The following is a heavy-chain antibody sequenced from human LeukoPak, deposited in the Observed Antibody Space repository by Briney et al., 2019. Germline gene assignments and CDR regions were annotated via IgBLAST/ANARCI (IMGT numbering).Heavy chain of an antibody. V-gene: IGHV4-31*03. J-gene: IGHJ4*02. CDR3: ARESKSGYFDY. D-gene: IGHD3-3*01. CDR2: IYYSGST. Sequence: KSSETLSLTCTVSGGSISSGGYYWSWIRQHPGKGLEWIGYIYYSGSTYYNPSLKSRVTISVDTSKNQFSLKLGSVTAADTAVYYCARESKSGYFDYWGQGTLVTVSS. CDR1: GGSISSGGYY.